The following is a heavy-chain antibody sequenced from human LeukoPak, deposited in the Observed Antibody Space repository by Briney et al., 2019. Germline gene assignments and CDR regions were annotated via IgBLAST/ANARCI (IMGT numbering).Heavy chain of an antibody. CDR1: GFTFSNYW. CDR3: VRSAFHAGSGNYYDY. V-gene: IGHV3-74*03. D-gene: IGHD3-22*01. CDR2: IDNAGSIT. J-gene: IGHJ4*02. Sequence: GGSLRLSCAASGFTFSNYWIHWVRQAPGKGLVWVSRIDNAGSITTYADSVKGRFTISRDNAENTLYLQMNSLRVEGTAVYYCVRSAFHAGSGNYYDYWGQGALVTVSS.